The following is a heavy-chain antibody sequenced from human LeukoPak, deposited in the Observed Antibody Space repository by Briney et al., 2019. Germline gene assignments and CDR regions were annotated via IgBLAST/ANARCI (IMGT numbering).Heavy chain of an antibody. CDR2: IYYTGST. CDR1: DGSINGYY. Sequence: SETLSLTCTVSDGSINGYYWSWIRQSPGKGLESLGYIYYTGSTNYNPSLKSRVTMSVDTSRNQFFLRLSSVTAADTAVYYCARDVYSYGSYYFDYWGQGTLVTVSS. J-gene: IGHJ4*02. D-gene: IGHD5-18*01. CDR3: ARDVYSYGSYYFDY. V-gene: IGHV4-59*01.